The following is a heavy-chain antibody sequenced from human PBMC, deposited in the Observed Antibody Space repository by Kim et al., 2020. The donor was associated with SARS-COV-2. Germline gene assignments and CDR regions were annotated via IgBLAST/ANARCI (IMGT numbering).Heavy chain of an antibody. D-gene: IGHD2-2*01. J-gene: IGHJ3*01. Sequence: GGSLRLSCAAPGFTFSNFAMSWVRQAPGKGLEWVSIISVSGDITYYADSVKGRFTISRANSKSTLYLQLNSLRAEDTAVYYCAKGGSTSGYAFDLWGQGTLVTVSS. CDR3: AKGGSTSGYAFDL. CDR1: GFTFSNFA. V-gene: IGHV3-23*01. CDR2: ISVSGDIT.